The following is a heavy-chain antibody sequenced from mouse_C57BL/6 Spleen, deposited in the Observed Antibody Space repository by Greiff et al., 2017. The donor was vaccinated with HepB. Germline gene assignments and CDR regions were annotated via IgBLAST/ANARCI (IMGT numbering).Heavy chain of an antibody. V-gene: IGHV1-55*01. Sequence: VQLQEPGAELVKPGASVKMSCKASGYTFTSYWITWVKQRPGQGLEWIGDIYPGSGSTNYNEKFKSKATLTVDTSSSTAYMQLSSLTSEDSAVYYSARSGYDYDRESFAYWGQGTLVTVSA. D-gene: IGHD2-4*01. CDR3: ARSGYDYDRESFAY. CDR1: GYTFTSYW. CDR2: IYPGSGST. J-gene: IGHJ3*01.